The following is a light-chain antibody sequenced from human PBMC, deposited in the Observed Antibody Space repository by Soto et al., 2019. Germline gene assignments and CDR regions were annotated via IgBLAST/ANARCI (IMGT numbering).Light chain of an antibody. V-gene: IGKV3-15*01. Sequence: EIVMTQSPATLSVSPGERATLSCRASQSVSSNLAWYQQKPGQAPRLLIYGASTRATGIPARFSGSGSGTEFXLTISXXXXXXXXXXYCQQYNNWPPYTFGQGTKLEIK. CDR2: GAS. CDR3: QQYNNWPPYT. CDR1: QSVSSN. J-gene: IGKJ2*01.